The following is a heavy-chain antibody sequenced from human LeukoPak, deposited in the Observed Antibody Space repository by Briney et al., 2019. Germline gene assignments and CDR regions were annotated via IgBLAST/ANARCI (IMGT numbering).Heavy chain of an antibody. V-gene: IGHV4-4*02. Sequence: SGTLSLTCAVSGGSISSSNWWSWVRQPPGKGLEWIGEIYHSGGTNYNPSLKSRVTISVDTSKNQFSLKLSSVTAADTAVYYCARLGSGTNNWFDPWGQGTLVTVSS. J-gene: IGHJ5*02. CDR1: GGSISSSNW. CDR3: ARLGSGTNNWFDP. CDR2: IYHSGGT. D-gene: IGHD1-26*01.